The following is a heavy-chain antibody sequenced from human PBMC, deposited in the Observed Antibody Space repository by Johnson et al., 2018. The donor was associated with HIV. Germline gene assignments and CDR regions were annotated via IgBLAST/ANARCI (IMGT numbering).Heavy chain of an antibody. CDR3: AKDIASGYTNGGTLDI. Sequence: EKLVESGGGLVQPGGSLRLSCAASGFTVSSNYMSWVRQAPGKGLEWVSVIYSGGSTYYADSVKGRFTISRDNSKNSLYLQMNSLRPEDTGLYYCAKDIASGYTNGGTLDIWGQGTMVTVSS. D-gene: IGHD6-19*01. CDR1: GFTVSSNY. CDR2: IYSGGST. J-gene: IGHJ3*02. V-gene: IGHV3-66*01.